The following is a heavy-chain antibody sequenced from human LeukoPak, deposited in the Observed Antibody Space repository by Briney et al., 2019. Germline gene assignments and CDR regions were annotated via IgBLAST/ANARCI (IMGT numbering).Heavy chain of an antibody. CDR2: INPNSGDT. V-gene: IGHV1-2*02. Sequence: ASVKVSCKASGYTFTGYCMHWVRQAPGQGLEWMGWINPNSGDTKYAQKFQGRVTMTRDTSISTAYMELSGLGSDDTALYYCARALGRARFDPWGQGTLVTVSS. CDR3: ARALGRARFDP. CDR1: GYTFTGYC. J-gene: IGHJ5*02.